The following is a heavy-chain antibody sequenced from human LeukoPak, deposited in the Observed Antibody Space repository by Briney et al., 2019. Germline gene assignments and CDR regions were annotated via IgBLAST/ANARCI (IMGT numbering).Heavy chain of an antibody. D-gene: IGHD3-10*01. J-gene: IGHJ4*02. CDR1: GGSISSIIYY. CDR3: ARHSRSVDYGSGSYTWDY. Sequence: SETLSLTCTVSGGSISSIIYYWGWIRQPPGKGLEWIGTIYYSGSTYYNVSLKSRVTISVDTSRNQFSLNLSSMTAADTAVYYCARHSRSVDYGSGSYTWDYWGQGTLVTVSS. CDR2: IYYSGST. V-gene: IGHV4-39*01.